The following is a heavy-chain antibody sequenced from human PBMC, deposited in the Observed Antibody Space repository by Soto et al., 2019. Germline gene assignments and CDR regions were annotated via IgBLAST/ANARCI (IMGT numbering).Heavy chain of an antibody. CDR1: GYTFTSYG. V-gene: IGHV1-18*01. D-gene: IGHD3-9*01. CDR2: ISAYNGNT. Sequence: ASVKVSCKASGYTFTSYGISWVRQAPGQGLEWMGWISAYNGNTNYAQKLQGRVTMTTDTSTSTAYMELRSLRSDDTAVYYCAGPSDILTGYYKRGYYYGRDVWGQGTTVTVS. CDR3: AGPSDILTGYYKRGYYYGRDV. J-gene: IGHJ6*02.